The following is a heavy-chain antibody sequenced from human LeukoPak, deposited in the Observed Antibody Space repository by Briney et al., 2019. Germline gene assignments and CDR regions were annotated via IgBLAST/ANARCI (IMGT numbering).Heavy chain of an antibody. D-gene: IGHD6-13*01. Sequence: SETLSLTCTVSGGSISSSSYYWGWIRQPPGKGPEWIGSIYYSGSTYYNPSLKSRVTISVDTSKNQFSLKLSSVTAADTAVYYCARGRAAAGIRYYYYMDVWGKGTTVTVSS. CDR2: IYYSGST. CDR3: ARGRAAAGIRYYYYMDV. V-gene: IGHV4-39*01. J-gene: IGHJ6*03. CDR1: GGSISSSSYY.